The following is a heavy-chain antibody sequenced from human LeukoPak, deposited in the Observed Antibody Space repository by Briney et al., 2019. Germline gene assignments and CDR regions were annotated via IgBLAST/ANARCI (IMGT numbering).Heavy chain of an antibody. CDR2: IYTSGST. V-gene: IGHV4-61*02. CDR1: GGSISSDSYY. Sequence: PSETLSLTCTVSGGSISSDSYYWSWIRQPAGKGLEWIGRIYTSGSTYYNPSLKSRVTISVDTSKDQFSLKLSSVTAADTAVYYCARVVRRTGASDTAAGFDPWGQGTLVTVSS. CDR3: ARVVRRTGASDTAAGFDP. D-gene: IGHD4/OR15-4a*01. J-gene: IGHJ5*02.